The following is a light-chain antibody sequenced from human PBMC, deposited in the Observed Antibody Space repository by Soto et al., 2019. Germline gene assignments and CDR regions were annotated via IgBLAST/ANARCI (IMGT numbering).Light chain of an antibody. Sequence: TQSPSNLCLSIGETATLSCMLSQSVSNNYVAWYQQIPGETPRLLNFRASIMATGIPDRFSGSGSGTEFILTIRALEPEDAGIYHCHQHGGSPETFGQGTKVDIK. J-gene: IGKJ1*01. CDR2: RAS. V-gene: IGKV3-20*01. CDR3: HQHGGSPET. CDR1: QSVSNNY.